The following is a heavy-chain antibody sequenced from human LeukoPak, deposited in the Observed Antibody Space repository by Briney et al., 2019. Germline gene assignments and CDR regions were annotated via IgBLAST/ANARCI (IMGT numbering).Heavy chain of an antibody. J-gene: IGHJ5*02. D-gene: IGHD6-13*01. CDR1: GCSLRTSGVG. CDR3: EHRLISNGFDP. V-gene: IGHV2-5*02. CDR2: IYCDDDK. Sequence: KSGPTLVNPTQTLTLTSTFSGCSLRTSGVGVGWIRQPPGKALEWLALIYCDDDKRYSPSLKSRLTITKDTSKNQVVLTMIDMDPVDTAIYYCEHRLISNGFDPWGQGTMVTVCS.